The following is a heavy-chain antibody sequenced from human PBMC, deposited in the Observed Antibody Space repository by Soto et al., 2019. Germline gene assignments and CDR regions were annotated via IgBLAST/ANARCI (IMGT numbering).Heavy chain of an antibody. CDR3: ARGGAIRFGY. Sequence: QVQLVESGGGLDKPGGSLRLSCAASGFTSSDYYMPWIRQAPGKGLEWVSYITNSDSTIYYADSVKGRFSMSRDNAKNSLYLQMNTLRAEDTAVYYCARGGAIRFGYWGQGTLVTVSS. CDR2: ITNSDSTI. CDR1: GFTSSDYY. V-gene: IGHV3-11*01. J-gene: IGHJ4*02. D-gene: IGHD2-2*01.